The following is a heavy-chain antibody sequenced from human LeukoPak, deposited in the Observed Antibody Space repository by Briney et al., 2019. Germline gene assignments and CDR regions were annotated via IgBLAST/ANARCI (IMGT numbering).Heavy chain of an antibody. CDR1: GGSISSSS. D-gene: IGHD3-22*01. CDR2: ISSSSSYI. CDR3: TSLYYDSNKHTLFQH. J-gene: IGHJ1*01. V-gene: IGHV3-21*04. Sequence: ETLSLTCTVSGGSISSSSYYWGWIRQPPGKGLEWVSSISSSSSYIYYADSVKGRFTISRDNAKNSLYLQMNSLKTEDTAVYYCTSLYYDSNKHTLFQHWGQGTLVTVSS.